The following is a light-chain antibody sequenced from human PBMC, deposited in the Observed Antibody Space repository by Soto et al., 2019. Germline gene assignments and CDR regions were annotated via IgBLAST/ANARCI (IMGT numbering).Light chain of an antibody. Sequence: IQLTQSPSSLSASVGARCTITCRASQGISSYLALYQQKPGKAPKLLIYAASTLQSGVPSRFRGSGSGTDFTLTISSLQTDDFATYFCQQYNSYPRTFGQGTKVDI. V-gene: IGKV1-9*01. CDR3: QQYNSYPRT. CDR2: AAS. J-gene: IGKJ1*01. CDR1: QGISSY.